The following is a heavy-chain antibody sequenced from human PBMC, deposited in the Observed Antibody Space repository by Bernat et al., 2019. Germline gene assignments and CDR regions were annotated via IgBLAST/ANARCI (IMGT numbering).Heavy chain of an antibody. Sequence: QVQLVQSGAEVKKPGASVKVSCKASGYTFTGYYMHWVRQAPGQGLEWMGWINPNSGGTNYAQKFQGSVTMTREPSISTAYMELSRLRSDDTAVYDCASSASCDYEGAFDIWGQGTMVTVSS. CDR3: ASSASCDYEGAFDI. CDR1: GYTFTGYY. V-gene: IGHV1-2*02. J-gene: IGHJ3*02. CDR2: INPNSGGT. D-gene: IGHD4-17*01.